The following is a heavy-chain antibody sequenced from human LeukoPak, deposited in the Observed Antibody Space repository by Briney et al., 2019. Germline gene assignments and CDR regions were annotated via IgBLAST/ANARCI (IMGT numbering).Heavy chain of an antibody. D-gene: IGHD3-22*01. CDR3: ARDVGAYYYDTSSQD. CDR2: ISAYNGNT. J-gene: IGHJ4*02. V-gene: IGHV1-18*01. CDR1: GYTFTSYG. Sequence: GASVKVSCKASGYTFTSYGISWVRQAPGQGLEWMGWISAYNGNTNYAQKLQGRVTMTTDTSTSTAYMELSSLRSEDTAVYYCARDVGAYYYDTSSQDWGQGTLVTVSS.